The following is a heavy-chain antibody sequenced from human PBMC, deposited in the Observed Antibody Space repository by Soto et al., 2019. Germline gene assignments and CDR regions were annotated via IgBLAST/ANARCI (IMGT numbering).Heavy chain of an antibody. CDR2: ISAYNGNT. V-gene: IGHV1-18*04. D-gene: IGHD6-6*01. J-gene: IGHJ4*02. CDR3: ARPGTFEYSSLGLEYYFDY. CDR1: GYTFTSYG. Sequence: QVQLVQSGAEVKKPGASVKVSCKASGYTFTSYGISWVRQAPGQGLEWMGWISAYNGNTNYAQKLQGRVTMTTDTYTSTAYMELRSLRSDDTAVYYCARPGTFEYSSLGLEYYFDYWGQGTLVTVSS.